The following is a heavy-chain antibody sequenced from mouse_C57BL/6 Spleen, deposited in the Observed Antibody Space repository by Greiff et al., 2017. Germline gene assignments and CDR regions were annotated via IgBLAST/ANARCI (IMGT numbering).Heavy chain of an antibody. V-gene: IGHV8-12*01. Sequence: QVTLKESGPGILQSSQTLSLTCSFSGFSLSTSGMGVSWLRQPSGKGLEWLAHIYWDHDQRYNPSLKSRLTISKATSSNQLFLKITIVDTAATATYYCARRVYYVNYVGAMDYWGQGTSVTVSS. CDR3: ARRVYYVNYVGAMDY. CDR1: GFSLSTSGMG. CDR2: IYWDHDQ. D-gene: IGHD2-1*01. J-gene: IGHJ4*01.